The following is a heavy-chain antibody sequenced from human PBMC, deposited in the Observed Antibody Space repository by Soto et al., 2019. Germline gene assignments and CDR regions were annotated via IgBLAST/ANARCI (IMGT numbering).Heavy chain of an antibody. D-gene: IGHD3-3*01. CDR2: VYYGGST. Sequence: TLSLTCTVSGDSIRSYYWTWIRQPPGRGLEWIGHVYYGGSTNYNPSLQSRVTISLDTSKNQFSLRLTSMTAADAAVYYCAGEGALATFGVVWGQGTRVTVSS. CDR1: GDSIRSYY. CDR3: AGEGALATFGVV. V-gene: IGHV4-59*01. J-gene: IGHJ4*02.